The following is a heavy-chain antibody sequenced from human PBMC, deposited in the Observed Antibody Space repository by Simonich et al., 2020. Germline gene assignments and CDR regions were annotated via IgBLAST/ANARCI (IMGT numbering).Heavy chain of an antibody. Sequence: EVQLLESGGGLVQPGGSLRLSCAASGFTFSSYAMSWVRQAPGKGLGGGSAIRGSGGSTYYADSVKGRFTISRDNSKNTLYLQMNSLRAEDTAVYYCAKDSSLVGATDWFDPWGQGTLVTVSS. CDR1: GFTFSSYA. V-gene: IGHV3-23*01. D-gene: IGHD1-26*01. CDR3: AKDSSLVGATDWFDP. J-gene: IGHJ5*02. CDR2: IRGSGGST.